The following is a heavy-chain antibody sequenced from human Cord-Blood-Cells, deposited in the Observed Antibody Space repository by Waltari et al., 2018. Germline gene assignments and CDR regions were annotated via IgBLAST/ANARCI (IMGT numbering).Heavy chain of an antibody. Sequence: QVQLQQWGAGLLKPSETLSLTCAVHGGSFRGYYWSWIRQPPGKGLEWIGEINHSGSTNYNPSLKSRVTISVDTSKNQFSLKLSSVTAADTAVYYCAGRVAPYYFDYWGQGTLVTVSS. J-gene: IGHJ4*02. D-gene: IGHD2-2*01. CDR3: AGRVAPYYFDY. CDR2: INHSGST. CDR1: GGSFRGYY. V-gene: IGHV4-34*01.